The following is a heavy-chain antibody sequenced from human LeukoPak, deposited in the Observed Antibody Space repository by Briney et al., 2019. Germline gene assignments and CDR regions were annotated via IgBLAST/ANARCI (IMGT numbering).Heavy chain of an antibody. D-gene: IGHD6-13*01. CDR2: IKQDGSEK. CDR3: ARGSSSWYWGNWFDP. CDR1: GFTFSSYW. Sequence: GGSLRLSCAASGFTFSSYWMSWVRQAPGKGLEWVANIKQDGSEKYYVDSVKGRFTISRDNAKNSLYLQMNSLRAEDTAVYYCARGSSSWYWGNWFDPWGQGTLVTVSS. V-gene: IGHV3-7*01. J-gene: IGHJ5*02.